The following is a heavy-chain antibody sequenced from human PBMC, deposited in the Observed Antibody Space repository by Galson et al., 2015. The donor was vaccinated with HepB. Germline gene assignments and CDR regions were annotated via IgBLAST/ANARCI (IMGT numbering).Heavy chain of an antibody. CDR3: ASTTVITTHFYYGMDV. CDR2: ISYNGAST. Sequence: SVRLPCAASGFTFSRSAMHWVRQAPGKGLEYLSAISYNGASTYHAKSVTDRFTISRDNSKNRLYLQMGSLRPDDTAVYYCASTTVITTHFYYGMDVWGQGTTVTVSS. J-gene: IGHJ6*02. D-gene: IGHD3-22*01. V-gene: IGHV3-64*01. CDR1: GFTFSRSA.